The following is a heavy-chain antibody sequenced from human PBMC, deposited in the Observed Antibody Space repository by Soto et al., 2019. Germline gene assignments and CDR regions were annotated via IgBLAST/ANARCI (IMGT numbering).Heavy chain of an antibody. D-gene: IGHD3-22*01. CDR3: ASNVGYYDSSQPRYFQH. V-gene: IGHV3-30*03. CDR1: GFTFSSYG. J-gene: IGHJ1*01. CDR2: ISYDGSNK. Sequence: QVQLVESGGGVVQPGRSLRLSCAASGFTFSSYGMHWVRQAPSKGLEWVAVISYDGSNKYYADSVKGRFTISRDNSKNTLYLQMNSLRAEDTAVYYCASNVGYYDSSQPRYFQHWGQGTLVTVSS.